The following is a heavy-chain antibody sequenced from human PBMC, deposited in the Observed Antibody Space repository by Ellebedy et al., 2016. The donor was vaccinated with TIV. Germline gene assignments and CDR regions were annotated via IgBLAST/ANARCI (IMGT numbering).Heavy chain of an antibody. CDR3: SRHPQYYYDSSGYDDAFDI. J-gene: IGHJ3*02. V-gene: IGHV4-39*01. D-gene: IGHD3-22*01. CDR2: IYYSGST. Sequence: MPSETLSLTCTVSGGSISSSSYYWGWIRQHPGKGVEWIGSIYYSGSTYYNPSLKSRVPISVDTSKNQFSLKLSSVTAADTAVYYCSRHPQYYYDSSGYDDAFDIWGQGTMVTVSS. CDR1: GGSISSSSYY.